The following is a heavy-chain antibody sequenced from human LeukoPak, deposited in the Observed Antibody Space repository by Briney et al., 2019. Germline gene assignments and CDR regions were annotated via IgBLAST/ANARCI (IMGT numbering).Heavy chain of an antibody. D-gene: IGHD2-15*01. V-gene: IGHV3-48*01. J-gene: IGHJ3*02. CDR3: ARVNCSGGSCHGAFDI. CDR1: GFTFSSYS. Sequence: GGSLRLSCAASGFTFSSYSMNWVRQAPGNGLEWVSYISSSSSTIYYADSVKGRFTISRYNAKNSLYLQMNSLRAEDTAVYYCARVNCSGGSCHGAFDIWGQGTMVTVSS. CDR2: ISSSSSTI.